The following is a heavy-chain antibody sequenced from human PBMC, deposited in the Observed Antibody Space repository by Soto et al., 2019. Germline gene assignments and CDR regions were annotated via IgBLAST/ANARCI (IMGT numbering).Heavy chain of an antibody. CDR2: IYYSGET. Sequence: PSETLSLTCTVSGVSIGGTSYYWGWIRQTPAKGLEWIGTIYYSGETFYNPSLKSRVTISIDTSKNHFSLSLTSVTAADTAIYYCARHGSFWGQGALVTVSS. V-gene: IGHV4-39*01. CDR1: GVSIGGTSYY. CDR3: ARHGSF. D-gene: IGHD3-16*02. J-gene: IGHJ1*01.